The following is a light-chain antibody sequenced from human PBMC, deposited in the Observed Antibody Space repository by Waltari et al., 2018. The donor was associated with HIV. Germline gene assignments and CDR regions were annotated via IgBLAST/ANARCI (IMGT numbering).Light chain of an antibody. CDR2: DVS. Sequence: QSALTQPASVSGFPGQSLTISCTGSSSDVGRYNYVSWYQQHPGKAPKLLIYDVSKRPSGVSNRFSGFKSGNTASLTISGLQAEDEADYYCCSYAGSNTYLFGTGTEVTVL. V-gene: IGLV2-23*02. CDR3: CSYAGSNTYL. J-gene: IGLJ1*01. CDR1: SSDVGRYNY.